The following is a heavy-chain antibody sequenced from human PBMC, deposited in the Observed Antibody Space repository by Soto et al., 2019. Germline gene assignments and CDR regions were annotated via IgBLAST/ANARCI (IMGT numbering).Heavy chain of an antibody. J-gene: IGHJ5*02. D-gene: IGHD2-21*02. Sequence: QLQLQESGPGLVKPSETLSLTCTVSGGSISSSSYYWGWIRQPPGKGLEWIGSIYYSGSTYYNPSLKSRVTISVDTSKNQFSLKLSSVTAADTAVYYCASGYCGGDCYYPPGYNWFDPWGQGTLVTVSS. V-gene: IGHV4-39*01. CDR1: GGSISSSSYY. CDR3: ASGYCGGDCYYPPGYNWFDP. CDR2: IYYSGST.